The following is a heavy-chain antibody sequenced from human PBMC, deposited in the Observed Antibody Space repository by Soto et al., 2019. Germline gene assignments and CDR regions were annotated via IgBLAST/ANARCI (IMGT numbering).Heavy chain of an antibody. CDR1: GDSVSSNSAA. V-gene: IGHV6-1*01. CDR3: ARGGNPQLLYDY. J-gene: IGHJ4*02. D-gene: IGHD2-2*02. CDR2: TYYRSKWYN. Sequence: SQTLSLTWAISGDSVSSNSAAWNGIRQSPSRRLEWLGRTYYRSKWYNDYAVSVKSRITITPDTSKNQFSLQLNSATPEDPAVYYCARGGNPQLLYDYWGQGTLV.